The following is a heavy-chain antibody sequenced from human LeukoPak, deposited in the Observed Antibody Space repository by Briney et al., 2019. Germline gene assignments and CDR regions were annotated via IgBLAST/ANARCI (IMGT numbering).Heavy chain of an antibody. Sequence: ASVKVSCKASGYTXTGYYMHWVRQAPGQGLEWMGWINPNSGGTNYAQKFQGRVTMTRDTSISTAYMELSRLRSDDTAVYYCARARYGSGSYRAFDIWGQGTMVTVSS. CDR3: ARARYGSGSYRAFDI. CDR1: GYTXTGYY. J-gene: IGHJ3*02. CDR2: INPNSGGT. D-gene: IGHD3-10*01. V-gene: IGHV1-2*02.